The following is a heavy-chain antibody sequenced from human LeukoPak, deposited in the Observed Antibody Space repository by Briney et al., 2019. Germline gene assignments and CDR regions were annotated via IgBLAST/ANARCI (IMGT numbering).Heavy chain of an antibody. Sequence: GGSLRLSCAASGFTFSSYSMNWVRQAPGKGLEWVSTISSSSSYIYYADSVKGRFTISRDNAKNSLYLQMNSLRAEDTAVYYCARDYCSSTSCYPQGGDFDYWGQGTLVTVSS. CDR1: GFTFSSYS. CDR2: ISSSSSYI. CDR3: ARDYCSSTSCYPQGGDFDY. J-gene: IGHJ4*02. D-gene: IGHD2-2*01. V-gene: IGHV3-21*01.